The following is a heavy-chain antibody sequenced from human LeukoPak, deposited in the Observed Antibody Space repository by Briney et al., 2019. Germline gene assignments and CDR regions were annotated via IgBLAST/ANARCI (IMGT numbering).Heavy chain of an antibody. V-gene: IGHV3-7*01. J-gene: IGHJ4*02. D-gene: IGHD4/OR15-4a*01. CDR1: GFTFSNYW. CDR3: ARGKVLTDY. Sequence: PGGSLRLSCAASGFTFSNYWMSWVRQAPGKGLEWVANIKQDGSEKYCVDSLKGRFTISRDNAKNSLYLQMNSLRAEDTAVYYCARGKVLTDYRGQGTLVTVSS. CDR2: IKQDGSEK.